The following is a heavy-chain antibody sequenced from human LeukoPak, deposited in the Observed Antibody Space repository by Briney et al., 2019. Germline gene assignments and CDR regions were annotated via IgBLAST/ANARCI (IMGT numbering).Heavy chain of an antibody. CDR2: SIPIFGTA. CDR3: ARPKRGYYDSSGYHTYDY. J-gene: IGHJ4*02. V-gene: IGHV1-69*05. D-gene: IGHD3-22*01. Sequence: SVKLSCKASGGTFSSYGISWVRQSPGQCLEWMGRSIPIFGTANYAKKFQGRVTITTDESTSTACMELSRLRSEDTAVYYCARPKRGYYDSSGYHTYDYWGQGTLVTVSS. CDR1: GGTFSSYG.